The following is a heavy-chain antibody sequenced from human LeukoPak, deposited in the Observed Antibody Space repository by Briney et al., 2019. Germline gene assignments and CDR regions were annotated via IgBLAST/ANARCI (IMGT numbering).Heavy chain of an antibody. Sequence: GGSLRLSCAASGLTFSDYYMSWIRQAPGKGLEWVSYISSSGSTKHYADSVKGRFTISWDNAKNSLYLQMNSLRAEDTAVYYCAPKLYYFDHWGQGTLVTVSS. J-gene: IGHJ4*02. CDR2: ISSSGSTK. CDR1: GLTFSDYY. V-gene: IGHV3-11*01. D-gene: IGHD3-10*01. CDR3: APKLYYFDH.